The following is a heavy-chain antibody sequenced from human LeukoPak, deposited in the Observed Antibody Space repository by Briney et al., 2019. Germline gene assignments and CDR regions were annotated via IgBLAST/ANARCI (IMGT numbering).Heavy chain of an antibody. D-gene: IGHD3-10*01. CDR2: IYYSGST. Sequence: SETLSLTCTVSGGSISSYYWSWIRQPPGKGLEWIGYIYYSGSTNYNPSLKSRVTISVDTSKNQFSLKLSSVTAADTAVYYCARHGERKTAIWFGEQLSYYFAYWGQGTLVTVS. J-gene: IGHJ4*02. CDR1: GGSISSYY. CDR3: ARHGERKTAIWFGEQLSYYFAY. V-gene: IGHV4-59*08.